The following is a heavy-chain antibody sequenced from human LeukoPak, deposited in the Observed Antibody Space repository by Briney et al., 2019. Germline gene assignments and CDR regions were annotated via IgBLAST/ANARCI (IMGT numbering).Heavy chain of an antibody. J-gene: IGHJ4*02. V-gene: IGHV3-7*04. CDR1: GFPFSSYW. CDR3: TRVGYIDEGIDY. D-gene: IGHD5-24*01. CDR2: IKQDGSKK. Sequence: PGGSLRLSCVASGFPFSSYWMTWVRQAPGKGLEWVANIKQDGSKKCYVDSVKGRFTISRDNAKNSLYLQMNSLRAEDTAIYYCTRVGYIDEGIDYWGQGTLVTVSS.